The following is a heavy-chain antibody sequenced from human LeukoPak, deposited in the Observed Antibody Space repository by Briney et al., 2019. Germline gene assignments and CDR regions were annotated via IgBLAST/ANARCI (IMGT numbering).Heavy chain of an antibody. CDR2: IYYSGST. D-gene: IGHD3-22*01. V-gene: IGHV4-59*01. J-gene: IGHJ4*02. Sequence: SETLSLTCTVSSGSISSYYWSWIRQPPGKGLEWIGYIYYSGSTNYNPSLKSRLTISADTSKNQFSLRLSSVTAADTAVYYCARVDNYESSGYHYSFDYWGQGTLVTVSS. CDR1: SGSISSYY. CDR3: ARVDNYESSGYHYSFDY.